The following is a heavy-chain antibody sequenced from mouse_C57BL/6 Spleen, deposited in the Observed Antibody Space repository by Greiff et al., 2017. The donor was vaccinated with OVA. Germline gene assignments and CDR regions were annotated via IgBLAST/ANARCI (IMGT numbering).Heavy chain of an antibody. J-gene: IGHJ2*01. CDR2: ILPGSGST. Sequence: QVQLKQSGAELMKPGASVKLSCKATGYTFTGYWIEWVKQRPGHGLEWIGEILPGSGSTNYNQKFKGKATLTVDTSSSTAYMQLSSLTSEDSAVYYCASYGSSYYFDYWGQGTTLTVSS. V-gene: IGHV1-9*01. CDR3: ASYGSSYYFDY. D-gene: IGHD1-1*01. CDR1: GYTFTGYW.